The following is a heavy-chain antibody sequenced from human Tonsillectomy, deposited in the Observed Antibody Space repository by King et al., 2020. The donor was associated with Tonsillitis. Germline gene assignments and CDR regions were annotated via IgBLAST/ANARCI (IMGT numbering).Heavy chain of an antibody. Sequence: VQLVQSGAEVKKPGASVKISCKASGYTFTSHSMHWVRQAPGQGLEWMGIINPSAGSTIYEQKFQGRVTMTRDTSTRTVYMELSSLRFEDTAVYYCARDTEYNWNDPSYWFDPWGQGTLVTVSA. CDR2: INPSAGST. J-gene: IGHJ5*02. CDR3: ARDTEYNWNDPSYWFDP. CDR1: GYTFTSHS. D-gene: IGHD1-20*01. V-gene: IGHV1-46*01.